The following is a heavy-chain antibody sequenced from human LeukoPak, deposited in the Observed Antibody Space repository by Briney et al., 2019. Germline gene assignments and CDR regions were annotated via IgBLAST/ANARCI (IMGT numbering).Heavy chain of an antibody. J-gene: IGHJ4*02. V-gene: IGHV4-59*12. CDR1: GGSISSYY. D-gene: IGHD3-16*01. CDR2: IYYSGTT. Sequence: SETLSLTCTVSGGSISSYYWTWIRQPPGKGLEWIGYIYYSGTTYYNPSLKSRVTISLDTSNNQFSLNLTSVTAADTGVYYCARIRRPLRGYFDHWGQGTLVT. CDR3: ARIRRPLRGYFDH.